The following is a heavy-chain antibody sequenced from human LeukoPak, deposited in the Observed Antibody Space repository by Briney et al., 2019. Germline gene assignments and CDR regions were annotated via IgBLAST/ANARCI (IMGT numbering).Heavy chain of an antibody. J-gene: IGHJ3*02. D-gene: IGHD5-24*01. CDR1: GGTFSSYA. Sequence: ASVKVSCKASGGTFSSYAISWVRQAPGQGLEWMGGIIPIFGTANYAQKFQGRVTITADESTSTAYMELSSLRSEDTAVYYCATASRDGYNVAFDIWGQGTMVTVSS. CDR2: IIPIFGTA. V-gene: IGHV1-69*13. CDR3: ATASRDGYNVAFDI.